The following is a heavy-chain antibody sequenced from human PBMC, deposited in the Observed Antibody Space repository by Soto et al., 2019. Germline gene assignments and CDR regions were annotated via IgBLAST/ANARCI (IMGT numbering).Heavy chain of an antibody. V-gene: IGHV1-8*01. Sequence: QVQLVQSGAEVRKPGASVKVSCEASGYTFTSYDIYWVRQATGQGLEWMGWMNPNTGNSAYAKKFQGRVTVTSDTSINTVHMGLRSMRSEDTAVYYCARRAEANGWNGFGADKYYFDVWGQGTLITVSS. CDR3: ARRAEANGWNGFGADKYYFDV. J-gene: IGHJ4*02. CDR1: GYTFTSYD. D-gene: IGHD1-1*01. CDR2: MNPNTGNS.